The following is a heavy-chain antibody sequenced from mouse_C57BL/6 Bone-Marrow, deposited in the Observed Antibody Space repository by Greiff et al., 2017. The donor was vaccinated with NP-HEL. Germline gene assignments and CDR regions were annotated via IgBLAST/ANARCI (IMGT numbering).Heavy chain of an antibody. D-gene: IGHD2-4*01. CDR2: INPDSSTI. V-gene: IGHV4-1*01. CDR1: GLDFSRYW. Sequence: AAEGLDFSRYWMSWVRRAPGKGLEWIGEINPDSSTINYAPSLKDKFIISRDNAKNTLYLQMSKVRSEDTALYYCARPGYDYLYAMDYWGQGTSVTVSS. CDR3: ARPGYDYLYAMDY. J-gene: IGHJ4*01.